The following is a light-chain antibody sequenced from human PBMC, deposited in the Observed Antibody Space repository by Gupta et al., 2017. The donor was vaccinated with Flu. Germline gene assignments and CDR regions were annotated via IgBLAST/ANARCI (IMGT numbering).Light chain of an antibody. CDR1: NSGDKN. V-gene: IGLV3-21*03. CDR2: DDS. Sequence: VATGKTASTTCGGDNSGDKNVQWYHQKPGQAHVLVVYDDSDLPAGIPERFSRSNTGNTATLTISRVEAGDEADYYCQVWHSGVVFGGGTKLTVL. J-gene: IGLJ3*02. CDR3: QVWHSGVV.